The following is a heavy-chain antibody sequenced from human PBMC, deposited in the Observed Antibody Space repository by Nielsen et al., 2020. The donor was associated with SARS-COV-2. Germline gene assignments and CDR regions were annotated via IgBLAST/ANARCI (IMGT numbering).Heavy chain of an antibody. CDR2: INHRGRT. J-gene: IGHJ5*02. CDR3: ARGPGVEVVANYFDP. V-gene: IGHV4-34*01. CDR1: GGSLSFHY. Sequence: SETLSLTCAVYGGSLSFHYWSWVRQPPGKGLEWIGEINHRGRTNYNPSLKNRVTISVDTSTKQFSLRLTSVTAADTAVYYCARGPGVEVVANYFDPWGQGTPVTVSS. D-gene: IGHD4/OR15-4a*01.